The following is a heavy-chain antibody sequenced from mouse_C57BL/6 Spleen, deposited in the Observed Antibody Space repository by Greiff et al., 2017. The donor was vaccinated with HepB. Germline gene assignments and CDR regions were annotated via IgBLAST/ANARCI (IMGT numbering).Heavy chain of an antibody. V-gene: IGHV3-1*01. J-gene: IGHJ3*01. CDR3: ARDGVRGWFAY. CDR2: ISNSGST. CDR1: GYSITSGYD. Sequence: EVKLLESGPGMVKPSQSLSLTCTVTGYSITSGYDWHWIRHFPGNKLEWMGYISNSGSTNYNPSLKSRISITHDTSKNHFFLKLKSVTTEDTATYDCARDGVRGWFAYWGQGTLVTVSA.